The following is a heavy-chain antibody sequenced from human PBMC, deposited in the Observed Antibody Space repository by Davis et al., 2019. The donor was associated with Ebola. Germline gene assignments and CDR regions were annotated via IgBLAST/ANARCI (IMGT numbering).Heavy chain of an antibody. J-gene: IGHJ6*02. CDR3: ARVNGDYYYYGMDV. CDR2: INHRGNT. Sequence: SETLSLTCAVYGGSFSGYYWTWIRQPPGKRLEWIGEINHRGNTNYNPSFKSRVIISVDTSKNQFSLKVTSVSAADTAVYYCARVNGDYYYYGMDVWGQGTTVSVSS. CDR1: GGSFSGYY. D-gene: IGHD4-17*01. V-gene: IGHV4-34*01.